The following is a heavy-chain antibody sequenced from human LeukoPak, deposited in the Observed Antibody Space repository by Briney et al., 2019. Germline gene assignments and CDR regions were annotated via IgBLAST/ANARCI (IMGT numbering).Heavy chain of an antibody. CDR3: ARAPFGYGVDY. V-gene: IGHV3-13*01. D-gene: IGHD5-18*01. CDR2: IGTAGDT. CDR1: GFTFSSYD. Sequence: GGSLRLSCAASGFTFSSYDMHWVRQATGKGLEWVPAIGTAGDTYYPGSVKGRFTISRENAKNSLYLQMNSLRAGDTAVYYCARAPFGYGVDYWGQGTLVTVSS. J-gene: IGHJ4*02.